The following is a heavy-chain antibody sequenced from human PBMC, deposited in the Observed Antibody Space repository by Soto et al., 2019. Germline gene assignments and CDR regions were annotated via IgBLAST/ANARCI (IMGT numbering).Heavy chain of an antibody. CDR3: AKESTVFGVIAH. Sequence: EVQLLESGGGLVQPGGSLRLSCAASGFIFNSYAMSWVRQAPGKGLEWVSPISGSGGTMYYADSVKGRFTISRDNSKNTLFLQVNSLRAEDTARYYCAKESTVFGVIAHWGQGTLVTVSA. V-gene: IGHV3-23*01. CDR1: GFIFNSYA. CDR2: ISGSGGTM. J-gene: IGHJ4*02. D-gene: IGHD3-3*01.